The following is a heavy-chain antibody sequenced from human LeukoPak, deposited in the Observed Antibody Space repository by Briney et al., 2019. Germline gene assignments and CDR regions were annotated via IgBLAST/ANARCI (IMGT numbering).Heavy chain of an antibody. CDR3: ARAPPRVTMIVVVPGRSFYYYGMDV. CDR1: GYTFTGYY. D-gene: IGHD3-22*01. J-gene: IGHJ6*02. CDR2: MNPNSGNT. Sequence: ASVKVSCKASGYTFTGYYMHWVRQATGQGLEWMGWMNPNSGNTGYAQKFQGRVTMTRNTSISTAYMELSSLRSEDTAVYYCARAPPRVTMIVVVPGRSFYYYGMDVWGQGTTVTVSS. V-gene: IGHV1-8*02.